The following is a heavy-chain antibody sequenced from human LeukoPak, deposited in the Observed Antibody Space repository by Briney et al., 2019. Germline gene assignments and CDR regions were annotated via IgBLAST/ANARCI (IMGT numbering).Heavy chain of an antibody. D-gene: IGHD3-22*01. V-gene: IGHV4-4*07. J-gene: IGHJ5*02. CDR3: ARGKYYYDSNSSYRYFDP. Sequence: PSETLSLTCIVSGGSISSYYWSWIRQPAGKGLEWIGRIYTTGNTNYNPSLKSRVTMSIDTSKKQFSLKLSSVTAADTAVYYCARGKYYYDSNSSYRYFDPWGQGTLVTVPS. CDR2: IYTTGNT. CDR1: GGSISSYY.